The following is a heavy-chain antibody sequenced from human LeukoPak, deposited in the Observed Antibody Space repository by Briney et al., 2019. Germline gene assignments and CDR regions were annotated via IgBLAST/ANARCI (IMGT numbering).Heavy chain of an antibody. V-gene: IGHV1-2*02. J-gene: IGHJ4*02. D-gene: IGHD3-10*01. CDR2: INPNSGGT. Sequence: ASVKVSCKASGYTFTGYYMHWVRQAPGQELEWMGWINPNSGGTNYAQKFQGRVTMTRDTSISTAYMELSRLRSDDTAVYYCARDFGPEYYGSGSKTDDYWGQGTLVTVSS. CDR1: GYTFTGYY. CDR3: ARDFGPEYYGSGSKTDDY.